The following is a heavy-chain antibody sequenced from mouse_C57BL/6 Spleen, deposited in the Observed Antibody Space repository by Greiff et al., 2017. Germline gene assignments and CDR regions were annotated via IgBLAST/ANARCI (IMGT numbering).Heavy chain of an antibody. CDR2: IYPGSGST. D-gene: IGHD2-3*01. CDR3: ARGDGYYVLFDY. CDR1: GYTFTSYW. J-gene: IGHJ2*01. Sequence: QVQLQQPGAELVKPGASVKMSCKASGYTFTSYWLTWVKQRPGQGLEWIGDIYPGSGSTNYNEKFKSKATLTVDTSSSTAYMQLSSRTSEDSAVYYCARGDGYYVLFDYGGQGTTLTVSS. V-gene: IGHV1-55*01.